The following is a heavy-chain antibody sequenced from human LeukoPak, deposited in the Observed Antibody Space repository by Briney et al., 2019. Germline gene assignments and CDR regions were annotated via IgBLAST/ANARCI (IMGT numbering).Heavy chain of an antibody. Sequence: SETLSLTCTVSGGSISSYYWSWIRQPPGKGLEWIGYIYYSESTNYNPSLKSRVTISVDTSKNQFSLKLSSVTAADTAVYYCARVRRGGYPSWGQGTLVSASS. V-gene: IGHV4-59*01. D-gene: IGHD5-24*01. CDR3: ARVRRGGYPS. CDR1: GGSISSYY. J-gene: IGHJ4*02. CDR2: IYYSEST.